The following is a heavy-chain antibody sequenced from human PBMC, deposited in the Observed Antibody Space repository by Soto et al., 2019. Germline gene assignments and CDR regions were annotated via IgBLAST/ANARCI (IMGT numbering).Heavy chain of an antibody. CDR2: IIPMFGTA. D-gene: IGHD3-16*01. J-gene: IGHJ4*02. V-gene: IGHV1-69*06. CDR3: ARAYRDDYVWVSYDY. Sequence: ESSVKVSCKASGGTFSGNAFSWVRQAPGQGLEWVGGIIPMFGTANYAQKFQDRVTFTADKSTNTAYMELSSLRSEATAVYYCARAYRDDYVWVSYDYWGQGTLVTVSS. CDR1: GGTFSGNA.